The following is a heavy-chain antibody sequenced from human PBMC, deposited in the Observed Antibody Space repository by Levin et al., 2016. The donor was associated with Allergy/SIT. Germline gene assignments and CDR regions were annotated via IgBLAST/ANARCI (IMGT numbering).Heavy chain of an antibody. CDR1: GFTFSSYA. CDR3: AKGFGDPPLYYYGMDV. J-gene: IGHJ6*02. CDR2: ISGSGGST. D-gene: IGHD2-21*02. V-gene: IGHV3-23*01. Sequence: GGSLRLSCAASGFTFSSYAMSWVRQAPGKGLEWVSAISGSGGSTYYADSVKGRFTISRDNSKNTLYLQMNSLSAEDTAVYYCAKGFGDPPLYYYGMDVWGQGTTVTVSS.